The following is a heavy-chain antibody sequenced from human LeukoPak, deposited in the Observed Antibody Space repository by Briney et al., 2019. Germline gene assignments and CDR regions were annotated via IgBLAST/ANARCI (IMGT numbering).Heavy chain of an antibody. CDR2: IYYSGST. CDR3: ASLRRGYSYGWARVYYFDY. D-gene: IGHD5-18*01. Sequence: KPSETLSLTCTVSGGSISSYYWSWIRQPPGKGLEWIGYIYYSGSTYYNPSLRSRVTISVDTSKNQFSLKLSSVTAADTAVYYCASLRRGYSYGWARVYYFDYWGQGTLVTVSS. V-gene: IGHV4-59*12. CDR1: GGSISSYY. J-gene: IGHJ4*02.